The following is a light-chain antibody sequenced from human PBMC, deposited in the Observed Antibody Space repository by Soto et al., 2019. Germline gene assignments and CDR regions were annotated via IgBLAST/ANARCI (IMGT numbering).Light chain of an antibody. CDR2: SAS. V-gene: IGKV1-27*01. Sequence: DLQMTQSPSSLSASVGARITITCRASQYISNYLAWYQQKPGKVPKLLIYSASTLHSGVPSRFSGSGSGTDFTLTSSRLKPGDVATDLCQKYNSALTFGQGTRLEIK. CDR1: QYISNY. CDR3: QKYNSALT. J-gene: IGKJ5*01.